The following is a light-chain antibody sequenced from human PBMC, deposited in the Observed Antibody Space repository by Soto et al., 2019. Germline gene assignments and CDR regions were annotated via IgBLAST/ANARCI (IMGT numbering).Light chain of an antibody. J-gene: IGLJ2*01. CDR1: TIGGKS. Sequence: SYELTQPPSVSVAPGQTARLTCGGDTIGGKSVHWYQQKPGQAPVLVVYDDSDRPSGIPQRFSGSNSGNTATLTVSWVEAGDEADYYCQVWDATSDHVVFGGGTKVTVL. V-gene: IGLV3-21*02. CDR3: QVWDATSDHVV. CDR2: DDS.